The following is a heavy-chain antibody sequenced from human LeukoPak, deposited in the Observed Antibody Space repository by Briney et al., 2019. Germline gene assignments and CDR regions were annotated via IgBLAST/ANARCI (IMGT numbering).Heavy chain of an antibody. J-gene: IGHJ4*02. V-gene: IGHV3-21*01. CDR2: ISTSSSYI. D-gene: IGHD3-10*02. CDR3: ARGTMFPYYFDY. CDR1: GFKFSSYS. Sequence: PGGSLRLSCSGSGFKFSSYSMKWVRQAPGKRLEWVSFISTSSSYIYYADSLKGRFTISRDNAKNSLYLQMNSLRAEDTAVYYCARGTMFPYYFDYWGQGTLVTVSS.